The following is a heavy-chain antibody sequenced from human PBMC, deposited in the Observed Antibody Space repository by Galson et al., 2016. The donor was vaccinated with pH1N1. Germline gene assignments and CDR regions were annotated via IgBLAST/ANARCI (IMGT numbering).Heavy chain of an antibody. D-gene: IGHD4-11*01. Sequence: ETLSLTCGVVGGSLSGNSWIWIRQSTGKGLEWIGEIHHSGRTIYNPSLKSRVDVSVDTSKKQVSLDLSSVTGADTAIYYCARVEVFSNRRRVWFDPWGQGTLVTVSS. CDR3: ARVEVFSNRRRVWFDP. CDR2: IHHSGRT. V-gene: IGHV4-34*01. J-gene: IGHJ5*02. CDR1: GGSLSGNS.